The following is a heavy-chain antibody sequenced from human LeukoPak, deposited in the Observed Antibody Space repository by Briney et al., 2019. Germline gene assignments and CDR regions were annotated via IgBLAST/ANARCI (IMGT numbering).Heavy chain of an antibody. D-gene: IGHD3-3*01. CDR1: GGSISSGGYY. CDR3: ARDLLERFSFQFDY. V-gene: IGHV4-31*03. CDR2: IYYSGST. Sequence: KPSQTLSLTCTVSGGSISSGGYYWSWIRQHPGKGLEWIGYIYYSGSTYYNPSLKSRVTISADTSKNQFSLKLNSVTAADTAVYYCARDLLERFSFQFDYWGQGTLVTVSS. J-gene: IGHJ4*02.